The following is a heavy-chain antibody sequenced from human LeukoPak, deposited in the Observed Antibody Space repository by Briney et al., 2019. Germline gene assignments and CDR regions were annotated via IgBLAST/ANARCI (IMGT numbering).Heavy chain of an antibody. CDR3: AREGSSWSEGRLWYFDY. CDR1: GFTFSSYE. Sequence: GGSLRLSCAASGFTFSSYEMNWVRQAPGKGLEWVSHISSSGSTIYYADSVKGRFTISRDNAKNSLYLQMNSLRAEDTAVYYCAREGSSWSEGRLWYFDYWGQGTLVTVSS. CDR2: ISSSGSTI. J-gene: IGHJ4*02. V-gene: IGHV3-48*03. D-gene: IGHD6-13*01.